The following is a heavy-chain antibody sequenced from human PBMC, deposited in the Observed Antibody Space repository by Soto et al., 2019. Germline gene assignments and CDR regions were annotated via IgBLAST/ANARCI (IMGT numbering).Heavy chain of an antibody. Sequence: GGSLRLSCAASGFTFSNYAMSWVRQAPGKGLEWVGRIKSKTDGGTTDYAAPVKGRFTISRDDSKNTLYLQMNSLKTEDTAVYYCTAHVVVAATVDCWGQGTLVTVSS. J-gene: IGHJ4*02. D-gene: IGHD2-15*01. CDR2: IKSKTDGGTT. CDR3: TAHVVVAATVDC. CDR1: GFTFSNYA. V-gene: IGHV3-15*01.